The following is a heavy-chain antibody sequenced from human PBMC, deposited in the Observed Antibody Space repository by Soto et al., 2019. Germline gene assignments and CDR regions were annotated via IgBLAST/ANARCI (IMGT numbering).Heavy chain of an antibody. V-gene: IGHV3-30*18. Sequence: QVQLVESGGGVVQPGRSLRLSCAASGFTFSSYGMHWVRQAPGKGLEWVAVISYDGSNKYYADSVKGRFTISRDNSKNTLYLQMNSLRAEDTAVYYCAKEYSSSSGYYWGQGTLVTVSS. CDR1: GFTFSSYG. D-gene: IGHD6-6*01. J-gene: IGHJ4*02. CDR3: AKEYSSSSGYY. CDR2: ISYDGSNK.